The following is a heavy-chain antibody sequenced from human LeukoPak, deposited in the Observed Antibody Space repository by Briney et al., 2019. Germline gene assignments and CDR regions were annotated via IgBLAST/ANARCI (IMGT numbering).Heavy chain of an antibody. CDR1: GFTFSDYY. J-gene: IGHJ4*02. CDR2: ISSSGSTI. D-gene: IGHD3-9*01. V-gene: IGHV3-11*01. Sequence: PGGSLRLSCAASGFTFSDYYMSWIRQAPGKGLEWVSYISSSGSTIYYADSVKGRFTISRDNAKNSLYLQMNSLRAEDTAVYCCARTVLLWHDILTGHHDYWGQGTLVTVSS. CDR3: ARTVLLWHDILTGHHDY.